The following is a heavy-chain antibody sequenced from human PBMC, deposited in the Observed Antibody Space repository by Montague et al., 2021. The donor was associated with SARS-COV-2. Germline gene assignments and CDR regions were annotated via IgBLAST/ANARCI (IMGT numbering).Heavy chain of an antibody. CDR2: TYYRSQWYN. CDR3: ARMAVAPRPGAYYGMDV. J-gene: IGHJ6*02. CDR1: GDSVSPHSGD. D-gene: IGHD6-6*01. Sequence: CAISGDSVSPHSGDWVWMRQSPSRGLEWLGRTYYRSQWYNDYAVSLKTRITITPDTSKNLFSLQLRSVTPDDTAVYYCARMAVAPRPGAYYGMDVWGQGTTVTVSS. V-gene: IGHV6-1*01.